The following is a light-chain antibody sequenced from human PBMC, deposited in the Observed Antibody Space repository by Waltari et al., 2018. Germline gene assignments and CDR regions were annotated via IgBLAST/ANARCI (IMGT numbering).Light chain of an antibody. Sequence: EIVLTQSPGTLSLSPGERATLSCRASQSVSRTLAWYQQKPGQAPRLLFYGASTRATGIPDRFSGSGSGTDFSLTISRLEPEDFAVYYCQHYVRLPVTFGQGTKVEIK. J-gene: IGKJ1*01. V-gene: IGKV3-20*01. CDR2: GAS. CDR1: QSVSRT. CDR3: QHYVRLPVT.